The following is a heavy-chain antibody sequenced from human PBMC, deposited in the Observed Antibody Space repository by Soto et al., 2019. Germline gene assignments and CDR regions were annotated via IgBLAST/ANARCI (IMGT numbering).Heavy chain of an antibody. CDR2: TYYRSKWYN. J-gene: IGHJ6*02. V-gene: IGHV6-1*01. CDR1: GDSVSSNSAA. D-gene: IGHD3-3*01. Sequence: SQTLSLTCAISGDSVSSNSAAWNWIRQSPSRGLEWLGRTYYRSKWYNDYAVSVESRITINPDTSKNQFSLQLNSVTPEDTAVYYCARRKYYDFWSGYSYYYGMDVWGQGTTVTVSS. CDR3: ARRKYYDFWSGYSYYYGMDV.